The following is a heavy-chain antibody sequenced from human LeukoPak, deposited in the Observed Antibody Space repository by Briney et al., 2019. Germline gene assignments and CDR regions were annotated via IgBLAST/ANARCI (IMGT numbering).Heavy chain of an antibody. J-gene: IGHJ4*02. CDR2: IRYDGSNK. Sequence: GGSLRLSCAASGFTFSSYGMHWVRQAPGKGLEWVAFIRYDGSNKYYADSVKGRFTISRDNSKNTLYLQMNSRRAEDTAVYYCAKGMTTGYYFDYWGQGTLVTVSS. CDR1: GFTFSSYG. D-gene: IGHD4-17*01. CDR3: AKGMTTGYYFDY. V-gene: IGHV3-30*02.